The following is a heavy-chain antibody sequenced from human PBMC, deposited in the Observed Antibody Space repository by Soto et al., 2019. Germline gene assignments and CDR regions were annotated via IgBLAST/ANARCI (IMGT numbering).Heavy chain of an antibody. CDR3: VRATYFSGSSGYTRCLDY. D-gene: IGHD3-22*01. V-gene: IGHV3-72*01. CDR2: SRNMPQGYST. Sequence: GGSLRLSCADSGFNLSDNDIDWVRQAPGKGLECDGRSRNMPQGYSTAYAASVNLRFTTSRHESKNSAYLQMNTLTTEDTAVYYCVRATYFSGSSGYTRCLDYWGQGTLITVSS. CDR1: GFNLSDND. J-gene: IGHJ4*02.